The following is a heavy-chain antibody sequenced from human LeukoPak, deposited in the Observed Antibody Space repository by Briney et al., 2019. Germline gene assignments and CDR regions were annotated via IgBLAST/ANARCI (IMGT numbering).Heavy chain of an antibody. J-gene: IGHJ5*02. CDR1: GGSISSSSYY. D-gene: IGHD1/OR15-1a*01. CDR2: IYYSGST. CDR3: ARAGPEGRTNGFDP. V-gene: IGHV4-61*05. Sequence: PSETLSLTCTVSGGSISSSSYYWSWIRQPPGKGLEWIGYIYYSGSTNYNPSLKSRVTISVDTSKNQFPLKLRSVTAADTAVYYCARAGPEGRTNGFDPWGQGTLVTVS.